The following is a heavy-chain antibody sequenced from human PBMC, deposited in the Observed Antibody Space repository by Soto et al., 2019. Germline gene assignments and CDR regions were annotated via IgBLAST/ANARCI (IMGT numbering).Heavy chain of an antibody. CDR1: GGSISSSSYY. D-gene: IGHD3-10*01. CDR3: ASGRSTMVRGVPSLLDAFDI. Sequence: QLQLQESGPGLVKPSETLSLTCTVSGGSISSSSYYWGWIRQPPGKGLEWIGSIYYSGSTYYNPSLKSRVTISVDTSKNQFSLKLSSVTAADTAVYYCASGRSTMVRGVPSLLDAFDIWGQGTMVTVSS. J-gene: IGHJ3*02. V-gene: IGHV4-39*01. CDR2: IYYSGST.